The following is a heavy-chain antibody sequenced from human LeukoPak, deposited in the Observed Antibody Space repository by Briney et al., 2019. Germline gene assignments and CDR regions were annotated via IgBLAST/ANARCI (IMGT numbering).Heavy chain of an antibody. CDR3: AGAVAGKGVYVY. Sequence: GGSMTLSCAASGFTFGSYSMNWDRQAPGKGLEWVSSISSSSSYIYYADSVKGRFTNSRDNAKNSLYLQMNSLRAEDTAVYYCAGAVAGKGVYVYWGQGTLVTVST. D-gene: IGHD6-19*01. V-gene: IGHV3-21*01. CDR2: ISSSSSYI. J-gene: IGHJ4*02. CDR1: GFTFGSYS.